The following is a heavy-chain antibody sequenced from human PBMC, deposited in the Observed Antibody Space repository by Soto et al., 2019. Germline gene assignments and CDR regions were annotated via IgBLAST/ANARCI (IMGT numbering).Heavy chain of an antibody. CDR1: GGTFSSYA. Sequence: SVKVSCKASGGTFSSYAISWVLQAPGQGLEWMGGIIPIFGTANYAQKFQGRVTITADESTSTAYMELSSLRSEDTAVYYCARENSDSSGYYSPYYFDYWGQGTLVTVSS. J-gene: IGHJ4*02. V-gene: IGHV1-69*13. D-gene: IGHD3-22*01. CDR3: ARENSDSSGYYSPYYFDY. CDR2: IIPIFGTA.